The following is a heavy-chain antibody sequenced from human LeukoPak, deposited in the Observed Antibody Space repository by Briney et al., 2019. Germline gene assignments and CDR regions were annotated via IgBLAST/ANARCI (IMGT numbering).Heavy chain of an antibody. CDR3: VRDVPSGHFDS. Sequence: SETLSLTCSVSSGSISSRAYYWGWIRQPPGKGLEWIASINYSGTTYYHPSLKSRATISIDTSKNQFSLKLSSLTAADTAVYYCVRDVPSGHFDSWGQGALVTVSS. CDR2: INYSGTT. V-gene: IGHV4-39*07. CDR1: SGSISSRAYY. J-gene: IGHJ4*02. D-gene: IGHD1-26*01.